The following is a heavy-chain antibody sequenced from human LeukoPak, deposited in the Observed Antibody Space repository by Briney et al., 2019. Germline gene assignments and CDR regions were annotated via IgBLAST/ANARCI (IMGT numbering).Heavy chain of an antibody. CDR2: TYYSGST. CDR1: GGSISSYY. D-gene: IGHD6-6*01. CDR3: ARGWDSSSRDY. J-gene: IGHJ4*02. V-gene: IGHV4-59*01. Sequence: SETLSLTCTVSGGSISSYYWSWIRQPPGKGLEWIGYTYYSGSTNYNPSLKSRVTISVDTSKNQFSLKLSSVTAADTVVYYCARGWDSSSRDYWGQGTLVTVSS.